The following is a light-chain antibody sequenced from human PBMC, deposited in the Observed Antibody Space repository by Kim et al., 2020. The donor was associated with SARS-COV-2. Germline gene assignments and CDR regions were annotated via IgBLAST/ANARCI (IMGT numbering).Light chain of an antibody. Sequence: GKSITISCTGTSSDVGGYNYVSWYQQHPGKAPKLMIYDVSKRPSGVSNRFSGSKSGNTASLTISGLQAEDEADYYCSSYTSSSTYVFGGGTKLTVL. CDR3: SSYTSSSTYV. CDR2: DVS. J-gene: IGLJ3*02. CDR1: SSDVGGYNY. V-gene: IGLV2-14*04.